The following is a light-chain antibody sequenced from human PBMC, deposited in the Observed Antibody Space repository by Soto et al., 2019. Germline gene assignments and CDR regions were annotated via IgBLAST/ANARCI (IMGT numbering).Light chain of an antibody. V-gene: IGKV3-20*01. CDR3: QQYGGAPYT. CDR2: GAS. Sequence: EIVLTQSPDTLSLSPGEGVTLSCRASQSVVSDYVAWYQQKPGQAPRLLIYGASTGATGLPARFSGSGSGTDFTLTISRLEPEDFAVYSCQQYGGAPYTFGPGT. J-gene: IGKJ2*01. CDR1: QSVVSDY.